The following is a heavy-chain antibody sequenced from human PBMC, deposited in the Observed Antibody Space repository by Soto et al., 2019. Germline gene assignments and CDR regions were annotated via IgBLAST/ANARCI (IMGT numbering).Heavy chain of an antibody. J-gene: IGHJ6*03. CDR3: ATAETVVPAAMPVGYPLRYYYYMDV. CDR2: IIPILGIA. D-gene: IGHD2-2*01. V-gene: IGHV1-69*02. CDR1: GGTFSSYT. Sequence: QVQLVQSGAEVKKPGSSVKVSCKASGGTFSSYTISWVRQAPGQGLEWMGRIIPILGIANYAQKFQGRVTITADKSTSTAYMELSSLRSEDTAVYYCATAETVVPAAMPVGYPLRYYYYMDVWGKGTTVTVSS.